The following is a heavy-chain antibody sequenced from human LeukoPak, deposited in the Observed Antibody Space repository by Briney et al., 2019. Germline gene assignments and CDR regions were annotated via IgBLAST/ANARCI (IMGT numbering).Heavy chain of an antibody. CDR2: ISSSGSTI. J-gene: IGHJ4*02. D-gene: IGHD3-16*01. Sequence: GRSLRLSCAASGFTFDDYAMHWVRQAPGKGLEWVSYISSSGSTIYYADSVKGRFTISRDNAKNSLYLQMNSLRAEDTAVYYCARMGESDYFDYWGQGTLVTVSS. V-gene: IGHV3-48*03. CDR1: GFTFDDYA. CDR3: ARMGESDYFDY.